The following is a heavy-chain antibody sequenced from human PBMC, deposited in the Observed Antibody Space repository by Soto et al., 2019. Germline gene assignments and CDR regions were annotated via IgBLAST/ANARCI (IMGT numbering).Heavy chain of an antibody. CDR1: GFTFSSYS. D-gene: IGHD3-3*01. Sequence: EVQLVESGGGLVKPGGSLRLSCAASGFTFSSYSMNWVRQAPGKGLEWVSSISSSSSYIYYADSVKGRFTISRDNAKNSLYLQMNSLRAEDTAVYYCARDPGDPLLTIFGVAPGYYYGMDVWGQGTTVTVSS. V-gene: IGHV3-21*01. J-gene: IGHJ6*02. CDR2: ISSSSSYI. CDR3: ARDPGDPLLTIFGVAPGYYYGMDV.